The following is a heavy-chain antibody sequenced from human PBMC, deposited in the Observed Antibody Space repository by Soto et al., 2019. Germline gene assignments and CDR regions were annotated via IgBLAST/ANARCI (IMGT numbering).Heavy chain of an antibody. J-gene: IGHJ4*02. V-gene: IGHV3-21*04. CDR2: ISSSSSYI. CDR3: ARGSSSWFFPSDY. D-gene: IGHD6-13*01. CDR1: GFTFSSYS. Sequence: GGSLRLSCAASGFTFSSYSMNWVRQAPGKRLEWVSSISSSSSYIYYADSVKGRFTISRDNAKNSLYLQMNSLRAEDTAVYYCARGSSSWFFPSDYWGQGTLVTVSS.